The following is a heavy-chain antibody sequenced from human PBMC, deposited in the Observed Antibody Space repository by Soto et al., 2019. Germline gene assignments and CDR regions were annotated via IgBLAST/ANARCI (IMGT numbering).Heavy chain of an antibody. J-gene: IGHJ4*02. D-gene: IGHD3-22*01. CDR2: ISAYNGNR. CDR3: ARAAPGVGVHDFDY. CDR1: GYNFPSYG. V-gene: IGHV1-18*04. Sequence: GSVKVSCKASGYNFPSYGISWVRQAAGQGLEWMGWISAYNGNRNYAQKLQGRVTMTTDTSTSTAYMELRSLRSDDTAVYYCARAAPGVGVHDFDYWGQGTLVTVSS.